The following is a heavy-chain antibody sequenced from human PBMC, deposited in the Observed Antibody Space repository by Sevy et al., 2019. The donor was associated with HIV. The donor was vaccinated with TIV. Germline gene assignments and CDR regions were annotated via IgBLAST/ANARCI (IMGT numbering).Heavy chain of an antibody. Sequence: ASVKVSCKVSGYTLNKLSMHWVRQAPGKGLEWMGSFGPEDGETFYAQKFQGRVTMTEYTSTDTAYMELRSLRSEDTAVYYCAATKDYYESSGPPFDYWGQGTLVTVSS. J-gene: IGHJ4*02. CDR3: AATKDYYESSGPPFDY. V-gene: IGHV1-24*01. CDR2: FGPEDGET. D-gene: IGHD3-22*01. CDR1: GYTLNKLS.